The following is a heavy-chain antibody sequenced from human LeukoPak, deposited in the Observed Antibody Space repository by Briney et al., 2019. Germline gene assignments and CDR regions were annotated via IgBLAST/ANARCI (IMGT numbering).Heavy chain of an antibody. CDR3: ARDRSAITMVRGVMNY. D-gene: IGHD3-10*01. J-gene: IGHJ4*02. V-gene: IGHV3-21*01. CDR2: ISSSSSYI. Sequence: PGGSLRLSCAASGFTFSSYSMNWVRQAPGKGLEWVSSISSSSSYIYYADSVKGRFTISRDNAKNSLYLQMNSLRAEDTAAYYCARDRSAITMVRGVMNYWGQGTLVTVSS. CDR1: GFTFSSYS.